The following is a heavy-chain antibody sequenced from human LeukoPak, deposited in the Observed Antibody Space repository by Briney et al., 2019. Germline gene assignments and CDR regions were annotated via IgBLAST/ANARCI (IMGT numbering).Heavy chain of an antibody. CDR1: GFTFSSYS. J-gene: IGHJ5*02. D-gene: IGHD3-22*01. Sequence: GGSLRLSCAASGFTFSSYSMDWVRQAPGKGLEWVSSISSSSSYIYYADSVKGRFTISRDNAKNSLYLQMNSLRAEDTAVYYCARGYDDSSGYNPWGQGTLVTVSS. V-gene: IGHV3-21*01. CDR2: ISSSSSYI. CDR3: ARGYDDSSGYNP.